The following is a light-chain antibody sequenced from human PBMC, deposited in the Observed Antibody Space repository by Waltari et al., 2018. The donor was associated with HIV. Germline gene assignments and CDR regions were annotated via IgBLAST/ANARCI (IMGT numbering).Light chain of an antibody. CDR3: MQSIDLPPT. V-gene: IGKV2D-29*01. CDR2: EVS. CDR1: RSLLKSDGKTY. Sequence: DIVMTQTPLSLSVTPGQSATISCNASRSLLKSDGKTYLFWYLQRSGQAPHLLIYEVSNRCSGVSDRFTGSGSGTDFTLEIRRVEAGDVGVYYCMQSIDLPPTFGGGTKVEI. J-gene: IGKJ4*01.